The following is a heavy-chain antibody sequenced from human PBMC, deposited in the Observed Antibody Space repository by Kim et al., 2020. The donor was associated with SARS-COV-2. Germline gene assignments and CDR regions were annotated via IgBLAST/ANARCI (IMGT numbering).Heavy chain of an antibody. CDR2: ISSNGGST. Sequence: GGSLRLSCSASGFTFSSYAMHWVRQAPGKGLEYVSAISSNGGSTYYADSVKGRFTISRDNSKNTLYLQMSSLRAEDTAVYYCVKGVIALAVAYYFDYWGQGTLVTVSS. J-gene: IGHJ4*02. CDR3: VKGVIALAVAYYFDY. CDR1: GFTFSSYA. D-gene: IGHD6-19*01. V-gene: IGHV3-64D*09.